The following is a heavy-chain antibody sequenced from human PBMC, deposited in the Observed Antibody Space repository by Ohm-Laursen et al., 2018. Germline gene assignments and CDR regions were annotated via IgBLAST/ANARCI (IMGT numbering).Heavy chain of an antibody. Sequence: ASVKVSCKASGYTFISYGLTWVRQAPGQGLEWMGWISAYNGYTKYTQKLQGRVTMTTDTSTSTAYMELRSLTSDDTAVYYCARDGGNYGDGFDYWGQGTLVTVSS. D-gene: IGHD4-17*01. V-gene: IGHV1-18*01. CDR1: GYTFISYG. CDR3: ARDGGNYGDGFDY. CDR2: ISAYNGYT. J-gene: IGHJ4*02.